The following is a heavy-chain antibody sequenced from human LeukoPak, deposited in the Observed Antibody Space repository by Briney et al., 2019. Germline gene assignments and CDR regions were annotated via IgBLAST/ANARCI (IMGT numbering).Heavy chain of an antibody. J-gene: IGHJ4*02. D-gene: IGHD6-13*01. CDR1: GGSFSGYY. Sequence: SSETLSLTCAVYGGSFSGYYWSWIRQPPGKGLEWIGEINHSGSTNYNPSLKSRVTISVDTSKNQFSLKLSSVTAADTAVYYCARGGGIAAAGNFDYWGQGTLVTVSS. CDR2: INHSGST. V-gene: IGHV4-34*01. CDR3: ARGGGIAAAGNFDY.